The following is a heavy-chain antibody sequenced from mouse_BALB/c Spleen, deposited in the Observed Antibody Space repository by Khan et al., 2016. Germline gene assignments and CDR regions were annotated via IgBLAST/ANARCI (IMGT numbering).Heavy chain of an antibody. CDR1: GYSITSDYA. V-gene: IGHV3-2*02. D-gene: IGHD2-4*01. CDR2: ITYSGTT. CDR3: ARIYYDYDDYALDY. Sequence: EVELVESGPGLVKPSQSLSLTCTVTGYSITSDYAWNWIRQFSGNKLEWMAYITYSGTTNYNPSLKSRISITRDTSKNQFFLQLNSVTTEDTATSYCARIYYDYDDYALDYWGQGTSVTVSS. J-gene: IGHJ4*01.